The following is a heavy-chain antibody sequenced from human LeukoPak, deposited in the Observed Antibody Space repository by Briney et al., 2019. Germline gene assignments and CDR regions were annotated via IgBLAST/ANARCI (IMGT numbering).Heavy chain of an antibody. D-gene: IGHD3-3*01. Sequence: NRGESLQISCQGSGSIFTSYWIGWVRQLPGKGLEWMGIIYPGDSDARYSPSFQGQVTISADKSISTAYLQWSSLKASDTAMYYCALRRGIFGVVTFDYWGQGTLVTVSS. CDR1: GSIFTSYW. CDR2: IYPGDSDA. CDR3: ALRRGIFGVVTFDY. V-gene: IGHV5-51*01. J-gene: IGHJ4*02.